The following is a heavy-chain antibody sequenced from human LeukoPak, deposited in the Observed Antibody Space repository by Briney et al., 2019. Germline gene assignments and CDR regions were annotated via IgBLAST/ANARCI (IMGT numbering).Heavy chain of an antibody. J-gene: IGHJ4*02. Sequence: ASVKVSCKASGYTFTGYYMNWVRQAPGQGLEWMGWINPNTGDINYAQKFQGRVTMTRDTSISTAYMELTILRSNDTAVYYCVRILTELDYWGQGTLVTVSS. CDR2: INPNTGDI. V-gene: IGHV1-2*02. CDR3: VRILTELDY. CDR1: GYTFTGYY.